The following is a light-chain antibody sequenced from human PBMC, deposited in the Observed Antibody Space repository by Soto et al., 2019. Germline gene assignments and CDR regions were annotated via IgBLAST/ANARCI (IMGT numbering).Light chain of an antibody. CDR1: QSINSRY. CDR2: GAS. V-gene: IGKV3-20*01. J-gene: IGKJ3*01. CDR3: QQFGSSPGFT. Sequence: ELVLTQSPGTLSFSPGERATLSCRASQSINSRYLAWYQQKPGQAPRLLIYGASSRATGIPDRFSGSGSGTDFTLTISRLEPEDFAVYYCQQFGSSPGFTFGPGTKVDIK.